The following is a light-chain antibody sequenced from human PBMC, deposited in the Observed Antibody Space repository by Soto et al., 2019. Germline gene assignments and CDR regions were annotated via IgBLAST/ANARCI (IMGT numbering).Light chain of an antibody. CDR3: QQRSNWHPFT. Sequence: EIVLTQSPATLSLSPGERATLSCRASQSVSSYLAWYQQKPGQAPRLLIYDASNRATGIPARFSGSGSGTDFTLTISSLEPEVFAVYYCQQRSNWHPFTFGPGTKVDIK. V-gene: IGKV3-11*01. CDR1: QSVSSY. CDR2: DAS. J-gene: IGKJ3*01.